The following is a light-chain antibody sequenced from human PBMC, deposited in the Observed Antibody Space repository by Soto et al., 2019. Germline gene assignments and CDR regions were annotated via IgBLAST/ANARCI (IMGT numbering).Light chain of an antibody. Sequence: EIVLTQSPGTLSLSPGERATLSCRASQSVSSSYLAWYQQKPGQAPRLLIYGASSRATGIPDRFSGSGSGTDFPLTISRLEPEDCAVYYCQQYGSSPVTFGPGTKVDIK. CDR2: GAS. CDR1: QSVSSSY. J-gene: IGKJ3*01. V-gene: IGKV3-20*01. CDR3: QQYGSSPVT.